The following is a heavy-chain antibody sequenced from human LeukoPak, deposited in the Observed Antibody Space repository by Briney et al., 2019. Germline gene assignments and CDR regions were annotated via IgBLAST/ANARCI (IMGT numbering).Heavy chain of an antibody. J-gene: IGHJ4*02. Sequence: ASVKVSCKASGYTFTSYYMHWVRQAPGQGLEWMGIINPSGSSTSYAQKFQGRVTMTRDTSTSTVYMELSSLRSEDTAVYYCARDGITATGLDYWGQGTLVTVSS. CDR3: ARDGITATGLDY. CDR1: GYTFTSYY. V-gene: IGHV1-46*01. D-gene: IGHD5-18*01. CDR2: INPSGSST.